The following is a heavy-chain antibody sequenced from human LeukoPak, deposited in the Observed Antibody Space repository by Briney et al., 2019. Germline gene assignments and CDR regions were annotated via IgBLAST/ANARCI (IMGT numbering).Heavy chain of an antibody. Sequence: GGSLRLSCAASGFTFSSYAKSWVRQAPGKELEWVSTLSGSGVSTYSADSVKGRFTISRDNSKNTLYLQMNSLRAEDTAIYYCAKGQYSSGLYYYYGMDVWGQGTTVAVSS. CDR1: GFTFSSYA. V-gene: IGHV3-23*01. D-gene: IGHD6-19*01. CDR2: LSGSGVST. J-gene: IGHJ6*02. CDR3: AKGQYSSGLYYYYGMDV.